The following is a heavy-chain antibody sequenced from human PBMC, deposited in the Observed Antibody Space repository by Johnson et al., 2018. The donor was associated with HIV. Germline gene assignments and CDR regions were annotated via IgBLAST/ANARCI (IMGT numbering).Heavy chain of an antibody. J-gene: IGHJ3*02. CDR2: ISYDGSNK. V-gene: IGHV3-30*18. D-gene: IGHD1-26*01. Sequence: QVQLVESGGGVVQPGRSLRLSCAASGFTFSSYVMHWVRQAPGKGLEWVAIISYDGSNKYYADSVKGRFTISRDNSKNTLYLQMNSLRAEDTAIYYCAKYRIVGPTRGSAFDIWGQGTMVTVSS. CDR3: AKYRIVGPTRGSAFDI. CDR1: GFTFSSYV.